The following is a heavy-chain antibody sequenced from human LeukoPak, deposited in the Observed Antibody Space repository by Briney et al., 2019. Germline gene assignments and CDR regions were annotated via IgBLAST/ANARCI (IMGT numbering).Heavy chain of an antibody. CDR2: FDLEDGET. V-gene: IGHV1-24*01. CDR1: GYTLTELS. J-gene: IGHJ4*02. CDR3: ATGDPIAVAGYFDY. Sequence: ASVKVYCKVSGYTLTELSMHWARQAPGKGFEWMGGFDLEDGETIYAQKFQGRVTMTEDTSTDTAYMELSSLRSDDTAVYYCATGDPIAVAGYFDYWVQGTLVTVSS. D-gene: IGHD6-19*01.